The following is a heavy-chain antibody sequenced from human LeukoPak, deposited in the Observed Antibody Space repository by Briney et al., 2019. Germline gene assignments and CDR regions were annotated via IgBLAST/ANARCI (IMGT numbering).Heavy chain of an antibody. Sequence: SETPSLTCAVYGGSFCGYYWSWIRQPPGKGLEWIGEINHSGSTNYNPSLKSRVTISVDTSKNQFSLKLSSVTAADTAVYYCARGQDYGDYVIDYWGQGTLVTVSS. J-gene: IGHJ4*02. D-gene: IGHD4-17*01. CDR1: GGSFCGYY. V-gene: IGHV4-34*01. CDR3: ARGQDYGDYVIDY. CDR2: INHSGST.